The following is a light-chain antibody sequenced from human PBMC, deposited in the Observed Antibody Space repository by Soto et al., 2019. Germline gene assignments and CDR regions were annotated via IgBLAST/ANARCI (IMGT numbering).Light chain of an antibody. CDR2: EAT. Sequence: QSVLIQPASVSGSPRQSITISCTGTSRDIGTYDLVSWYQQHPGKVPKLIIYEATKRPSGVSSRFSGSKSGTTASLTISGLQAEDEADYYCCSYAGYTTYVFGSGTQLTVL. CDR3: CSYAGYTTYV. J-gene: IGLJ7*01. V-gene: IGLV2-23*01. CDR1: SRDIGTYDL.